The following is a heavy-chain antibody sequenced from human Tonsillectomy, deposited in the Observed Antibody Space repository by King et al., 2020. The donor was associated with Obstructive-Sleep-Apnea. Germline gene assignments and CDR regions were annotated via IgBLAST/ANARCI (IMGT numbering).Heavy chain of an antibody. CDR1: GFSFSLYS. CDR3: AREDGTDPYYYYGMDV. Sequence: VQLVESGGGLVQPGGSLRLSCAASGFSFSLYSMNWVRQAPGKGLEWVSYISSSTIYYADPVKGRFTISRNNAKNSLYLQMNSLRAEDTAVYYCAREDGTDPYYYYGMDVWGQGTTVTVSS. V-gene: IGHV3-48*04. J-gene: IGHJ6*02. CDR2: ISSSTI. D-gene: IGHD1-1*01.